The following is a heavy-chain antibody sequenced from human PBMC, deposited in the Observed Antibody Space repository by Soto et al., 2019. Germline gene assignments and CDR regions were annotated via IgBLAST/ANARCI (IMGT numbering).Heavy chain of an antibody. CDR3: ARRRYCGYDCYHKHYYGMDV. V-gene: IGHV1-69*08. CDR2: VIPVLTTT. Sequence: QVQLVQSGAEVKKPGSAVRVPCRSSGDTFSSYIVNWLRLAPGGGLEWMGRVIPVLTTTDYAQNFRGRVTISADRSTNTVYLDLSSLRSDDTAVYYCARRRYCGYDCYHKHYYGMDVWGQGSLVTVAS. J-gene: IGHJ6*02. D-gene: IGHD2-21*02. CDR1: GDTFSSYI.